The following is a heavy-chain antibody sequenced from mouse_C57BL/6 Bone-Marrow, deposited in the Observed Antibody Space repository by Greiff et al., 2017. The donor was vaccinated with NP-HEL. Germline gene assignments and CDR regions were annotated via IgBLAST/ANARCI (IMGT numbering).Heavy chain of an antibody. CDR3: ARQGGYGNYDDV. CDR1: GFTFSDYY. D-gene: IGHD2-1*01. J-gene: IGHJ1*03. CDR2: ISNGGGST. V-gene: IGHV5-12*01. Sequence: EVMLVESGGGLVQPGGSLKLSCAASGFTFSDYYMYWVRQTPEKRLEWVAYISNGGGSTYYPDTVKGRFTISRDNAKNTLYLQMSRLKSEDTAMYYCARQGGYGNYDDVWGTGTTVTVSS.